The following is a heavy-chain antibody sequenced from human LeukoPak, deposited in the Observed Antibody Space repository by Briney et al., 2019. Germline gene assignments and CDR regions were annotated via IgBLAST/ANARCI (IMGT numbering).Heavy chain of an antibody. CDR1: GGSISSGDYY. CDR2: IYYSGST. J-gene: IGHJ5*02. Sequence: PSQTLFLTCTVSGGSISSGDYYWSWIRQPPGKGLEWIGYIYYSGSTYYNPSLKSRVTISVDTSKNQFSLKLSSVTAADTAVYYCARAPSSGQKNWFDPWGQGTLVTVSS. CDR3: ARAPSSGQKNWFDP. D-gene: IGHD3-22*01. V-gene: IGHV4-30-4*01.